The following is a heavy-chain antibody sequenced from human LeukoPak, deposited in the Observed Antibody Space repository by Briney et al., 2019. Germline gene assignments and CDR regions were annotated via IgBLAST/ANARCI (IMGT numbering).Heavy chain of an antibody. J-gene: IGHJ4*02. D-gene: IGHD6-19*01. CDR2: ILHSGNT. Sequence: SETLSLTCAVSGYSISSGYYWGWIRQPPGKGLEWIGSILHSGNTYYNASLKSRVTISVDTSKNQFSLKLNSVTAADTAVYYCARVVAGSSGGWFDFDYWGQGILVTVSS. CDR1: GYSISSGYY. V-gene: IGHV4-38-2*01. CDR3: ARVVAGSSGGWFDFDY.